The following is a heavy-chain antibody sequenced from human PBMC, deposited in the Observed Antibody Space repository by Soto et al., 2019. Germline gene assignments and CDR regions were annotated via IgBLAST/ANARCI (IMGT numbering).Heavy chain of an antibody. V-gene: IGHV3-49*04. J-gene: IGHJ5*02. Sequence: GGSLRLSCTASGFTFGDYAMSWVRQAPGKGLEWVGFIRSEAYGGTTEYAASVKGRFTISRDDSKSIAYLQMNSLKTEDTAVYYCTRWKNWFDPWGQGTLVTVSS. CDR2: IRSEAYGGTT. CDR1: GFTFGDYA. CDR3: TRWKNWFDP. D-gene: IGHD1-1*01.